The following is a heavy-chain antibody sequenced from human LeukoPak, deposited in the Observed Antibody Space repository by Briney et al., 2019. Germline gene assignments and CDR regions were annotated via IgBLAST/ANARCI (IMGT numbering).Heavy chain of an antibody. J-gene: IGHJ4*02. CDR3: ARCKGFQLPSGTFDY. D-gene: IGHD1-1*01. V-gene: IGHV1-69*05. CDR2: TITIFGTA. CDR1: GRTFSSYA. Sequence: SVNVSCKASGRTFSSYAISWVRQAPGQGLEWMGGTITIFGTANYAQYFQGRATITTDQSTSPAYMELGSLRSADPALHCCARCKGFQLPSGTFDYWGQGTLVTVSS.